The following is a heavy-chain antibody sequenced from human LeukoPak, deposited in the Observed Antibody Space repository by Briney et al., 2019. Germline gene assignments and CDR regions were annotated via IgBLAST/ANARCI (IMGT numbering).Heavy chain of an antibody. V-gene: IGHV4-34*01. Sequence: SETLSLTCAVYGGSFSGYYWSWIRQPPGKGLEWIGEINHSGSTNYNPSLKSRVTILVDTSKNQFPLKVSSVTAADTAVYYCARGPPTGSSSWYGYFQHWGQGTLVTVSS. J-gene: IGHJ1*01. CDR2: INHSGST. CDR1: GGSFSGYY. CDR3: ARGPPTGSSSWYGYFQH. D-gene: IGHD6-13*01.